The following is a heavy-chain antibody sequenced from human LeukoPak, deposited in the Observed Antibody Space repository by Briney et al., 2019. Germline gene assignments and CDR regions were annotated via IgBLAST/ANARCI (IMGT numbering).Heavy chain of an antibody. CDR1: GFTFSSYD. J-gene: IGHJ2*01. V-gene: IGHV3-13*01. CDR3: ARVCGGDCYPQNWYFDL. Sequence: GGSLRLSCAASGFTFSSYDMHWVRQATGKGLEWVSAIGTAGDTYYPGSVKGRFTISRENAKNSLYLQMNSLRAGDTAVYYCARVCGGDCYPQNWYFDLWGRGTLVTVSS. D-gene: IGHD2-21*02. CDR2: IGTAGDT.